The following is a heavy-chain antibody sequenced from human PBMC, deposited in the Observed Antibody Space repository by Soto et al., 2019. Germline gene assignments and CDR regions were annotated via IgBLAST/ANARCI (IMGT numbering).Heavy chain of an antibody. V-gene: IGHV4-30-4*01. J-gene: IGHJ5*02. Sequence: SETLSLTCAVSGGSISSGGYSWSWIRQPPGKGLEWIGYIYYSGSTYYNPSLKSRVTISVDTSKNQFSLKLSSVTAADTAVYYCARTLNDAWFDPWGQGTLVTVSS. CDR3: ARTLNDAWFDP. CDR1: GGSISSGGYS. D-gene: IGHD1-1*01. CDR2: IYYSGST.